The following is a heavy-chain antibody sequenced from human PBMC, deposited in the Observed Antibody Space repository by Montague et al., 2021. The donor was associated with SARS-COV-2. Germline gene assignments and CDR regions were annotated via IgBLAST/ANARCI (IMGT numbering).Heavy chain of an antibody. CDR1: GGSFSNYY. V-gene: IGHV4-34*01. CDR2: INHSGST. CDR3: ARGGTVTTLFAPKLTRRYNWFDP. Sequence: SETLSLTCAVYGGSFSNYYWSWIRQPPGKGLEWIGEINHSGSTNYNPSLKSRVTISVDTSKNQFSLKLSSVTAADTAVYYCARGGTVTTLFAPKLTRRYNWFDPWGQGTLVTVSS. D-gene: IGHD4-17*01. J-gene: IGHJ5*02.